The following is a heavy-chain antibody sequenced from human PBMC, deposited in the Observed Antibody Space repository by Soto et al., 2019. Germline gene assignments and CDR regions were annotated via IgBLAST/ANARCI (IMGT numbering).Heavy chain of an antibody. Sequence: WETLSLTCAVYSGSFSGYYWSWIRQPPGKGLGWIGEINHSGSTNYNPSLKSRVTISVDTSKNQFSLKLSSVTAADTAVYYCARGPYCSSTSCYYYYYYGMDVWGQGTTVTVSS. CDR1: SGSFSGYY. V-gene: IGHV4-34*01. CDR3: ARGPYCSSTSCYYYYYYGMDV. J-gene: IGHJ6*02. D-gene: IGHD2-2*01. CDR2: INHSGST.